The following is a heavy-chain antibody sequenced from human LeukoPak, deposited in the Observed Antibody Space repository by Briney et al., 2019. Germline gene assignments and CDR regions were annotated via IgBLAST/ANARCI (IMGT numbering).Heavy chain of an antibody. CDR2: IYSGGST. CDR1: GFTVSSNY. D-gene: IGHD6-6*01. Sequence: PGGSLRLSCAASGFTVSSNYMSWVRQAPGKGLEWVSVIYSGGSTYYADSVKGRFTISRDNSKNTLYLQMNSLRAEDTAVYYCARQLGGYYYYMDVWGKGTTVTVSS. J-gene: IGHJ6*03. V-gene: IGHV3-53*01. CDR3: ARQLGGYYYYMDV.